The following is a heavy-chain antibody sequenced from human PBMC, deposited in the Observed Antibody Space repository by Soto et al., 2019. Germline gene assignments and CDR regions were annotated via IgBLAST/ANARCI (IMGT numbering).Heavy chain of an antibody. D-gene: IGHD3-9*01. CDR1: GGSFSGYY. V-gene: IGHV4-34*01. CDR2: INHSGST. J-gene: IGHJ6*02. Sequence: PSETLSLTCAVYGGSFSGYYWSWIRQPPGKGLEWIGEINHSGSTNYNPSLKSRVTISVDTSKNQFSLKLSSVTAADTAVYYCARGGRSLRYFGWLQTYYGMDVWGRGTTVTVSS. CDR3: ARGGRSLRYFGWLQTYYGMDV.